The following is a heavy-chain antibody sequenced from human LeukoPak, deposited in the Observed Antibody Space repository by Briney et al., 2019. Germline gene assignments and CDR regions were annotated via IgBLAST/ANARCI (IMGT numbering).Heavy chain of an antibody. D-gene: IGHD2-15*01. CDR1: GFTFSSYS. CDR2: ISSSSSYI. V-gene: IGHV3-21*01. Sequence: GGSLRLSCAASGFTFSSYSMNWVRQAPGKGLEWVSSISSSSSYIYYADSVKGRFTISRDNAKNSLYLQMNSLRAEDTAVYYCAGDLSGSGGSCYSYWGQGTLVTVSS. CDR3: AGDLSGSGGSCYSY. J-gene: IGHJ4*02.